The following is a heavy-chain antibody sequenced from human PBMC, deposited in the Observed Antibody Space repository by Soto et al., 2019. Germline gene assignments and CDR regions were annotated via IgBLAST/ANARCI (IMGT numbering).Heavy chain of an antibody. CDR1: GFTFRTYW. CDR3: ARDGSTSCYSYDYHGMDV. J-gene: IGHJ6*02. V-gene: IGHV3-7*05. Sequence: EVQLVESGGGLVQPGGSLRLSCAASGFTFRTYWLSWVRQVPGKGLEWVANINLDGSEKNYVDSVKGRFTISRDNARNSLYLQMGSLRVEDTALYYCARDGSTSCYSYDYHGMDVWGQGTRVTVSS. D-gene: IGHD5-18*01. CDR2: INLDGSEK.